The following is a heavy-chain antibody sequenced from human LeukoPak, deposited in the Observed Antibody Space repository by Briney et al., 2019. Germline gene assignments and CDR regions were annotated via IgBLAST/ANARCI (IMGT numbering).Heavy chain of an antibody. J-gene: IGHJ4*02. CDR2: LYSNGNT. CDR1: GVSIRGGGYY. V-gene: IGHV4-39*01. Sequence: SETLSLTCSFSGVSIRGGGYYWGWVRQPPGKGLEWIASLYSNGNTFYNPSLKSRVTISEESSKSQFSLKLRTVTAADTAAYFCWRAADHWGQGILVTVSS. CDR3: WRAADH.